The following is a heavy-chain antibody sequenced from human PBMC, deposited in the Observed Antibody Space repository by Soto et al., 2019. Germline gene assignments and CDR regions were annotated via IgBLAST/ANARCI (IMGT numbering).Heavy chain of an antibody. CDR2: VYYTGST. Sequence: SETLSLTCTVSGASIKSTDYYWSWIRRAPGKGLEWIGYVYYTGSTYYNPSLMSRLTISVDTSKNQFSLKLTSVTAAETAVYYCVRTAREGAVAPHWFDRWGQGTQVTVSS. CDR1: GASIKSTDYY. CDR3: VRTAREGAVAPHWFDR. V-gene: IGHV4-30-4*01. D-gene: IGHD2-21*02. J-gene: IGHJ5*02.